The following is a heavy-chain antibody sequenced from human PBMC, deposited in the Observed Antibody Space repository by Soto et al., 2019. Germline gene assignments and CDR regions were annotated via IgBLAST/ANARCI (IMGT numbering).Heavy chain of an antibody. J-gene: IGHJ5*02. CDR2: INHSGST. Sequence: SETLSLTCAVYGGSFSGYYWSWIRQPPGKGLEWIGEINHSGSTNYNPSLKSRVTISVDTSKNQFSLKLSSVTAADTAVYYCARGRGYSRAGARLYWFDPWGQGTQVTVSS. CDR3: ARGRGYSRAGARLYWFDP. D-gene: IGHD6-19*01. CDR1: GGSFSGYY. V-gene: IGHV4-34*01.